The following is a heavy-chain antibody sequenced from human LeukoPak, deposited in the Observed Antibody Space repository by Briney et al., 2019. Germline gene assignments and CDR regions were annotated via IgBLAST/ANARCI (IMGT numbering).Heavy chain of an antibody. CDR2: ISYDGSNK. CDR3: ARDSRPRGYSYGNQDY. D-gene: IGHD5-18*01. V-gene: IGHV3-30*03. J-gene: IGHJ4*02. Sequence: GRSLRLSCAASGFTFSSYGMHWVRQAPGKGLEWVAVISYDGSNKYYADSVKGRFTISRDNSKNTLYLQMNSLRAEDTAVYYCARDSRPRGYSYGNQDYWGQGTLVTVSS. CDR1: GFTFSSYG.